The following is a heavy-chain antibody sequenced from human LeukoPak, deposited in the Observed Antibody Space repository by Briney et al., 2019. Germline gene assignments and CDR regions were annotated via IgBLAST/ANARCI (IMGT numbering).Heavy chain of an antibody. CDR3: AREVGGWYYYYYGMDV. D-gene: IGHD6-19*01. Sequence: ASVKVSCKASGYTFTSYAMNWLRQAPGQGLEWMGWINTNTGNPTYAQGFTGRFVFSLGTSVSTAYLQISSLKAEDTAVYYCAREVGGWYYYYYGMDVWGQGTTVTVSS. CDR1: GYTFTSYA. V-gene: IGHV7-4-1*02. J-gene: IGHJ6*02. CDR2: INTNTGNP.